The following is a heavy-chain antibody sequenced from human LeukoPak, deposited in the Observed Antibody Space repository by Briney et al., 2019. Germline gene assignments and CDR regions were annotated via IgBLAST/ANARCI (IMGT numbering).Heavy chain of an antibody. D-gene: IGHD3-10*01. CDR2: IKQDGSEK. Sequence: GGSLRLSCAASGFTFSSYWMSWVRQAPGKGLEWVANIKQDGSEKYYVDSVKGRFTISRDNAKNSLYLQMNSLRAEDTAVCYCARNLYMVDDAFDIWGQGTMVTVSS. V-gene: IGHV3-7*01. CDR1: GFTFSSYW. J-gene: IGHJ3*02. CDR3: ARNLYMVDDAFDI.